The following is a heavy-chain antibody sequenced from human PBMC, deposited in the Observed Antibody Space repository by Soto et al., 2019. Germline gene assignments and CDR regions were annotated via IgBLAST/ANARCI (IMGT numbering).Heavy chain of an antibody. V-gene: IGHV4-59*01. D-gene: IGHD6-19*01. CDR1: GGSINSYH. CDR2: IYYSGST. Sequence: QVQLQESGPGLVKPSETLSLTCTVSGGSINSYHWTWIRQLPGKGLEWIGYIYYSGSTNYNPSLKSRVTISVDTSNNQFSLSLSSVTAADTAVYYCGRGKYSSGWYSVWGQGTLVTVSS. J-gene: IGHJ4*02. CDR3: GRGKYSSGWYSV.